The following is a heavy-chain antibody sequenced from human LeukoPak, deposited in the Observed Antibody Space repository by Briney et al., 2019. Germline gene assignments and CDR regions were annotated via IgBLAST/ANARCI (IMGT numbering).Heavy chain of an antibody. D-gene: IGHD2-15*01. CDR3: AKSVVVADLYYYYGMDV. J-gene: IGHJ6*02. Sequence: PGRSLRLSCAASGFTFSSYAMSWVRQAPGKGLEWVSAISGSGGSTYYADSVKGRFTISRDNSKNTLYLQMNSLRAEDTAVYYCAKSVVVADLYYYYGMDVWGQGTTVTVSS. CDR2: ISGSGGST. CDR1: GFTFSSYA. V-gene: IGHV3-23*01.